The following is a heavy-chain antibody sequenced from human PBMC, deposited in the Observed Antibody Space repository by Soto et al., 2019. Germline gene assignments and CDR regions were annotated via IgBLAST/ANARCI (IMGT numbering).Heavy chain of an antibody. CDR2: IYTSGST. J-gene: IGHJ5*02. V-gene: IGHV4-4*07. CDR1: GGSISSYY. Sequence: SETLSLTCTVSGGSISSYYWSWIRQPAGKGLEWIGRIYTSGSTNYNPSLKSRVTMSVDTSKNQFSLKVKSVNTADTAVYYCAKVGRIAAAGTWFDPWGQGTLVTVSS. D-gene: IGHD6-13*01. CDR3: AKVGRIAAAGTWFDP.